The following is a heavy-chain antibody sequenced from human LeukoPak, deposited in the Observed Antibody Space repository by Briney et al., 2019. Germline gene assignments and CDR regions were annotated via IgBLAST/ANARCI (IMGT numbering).Heavy chain of an antibody. Sequence: SETLSLTCTVSGGSISSGDYYWSWIRQPPGKGLEWIGYIYYSGSTNYNPSLKSRVTISVDTSKNQFSLKLSSVTAAYTAVYYCARQVDPFRAAYYYYGMDVWGQGTTVTVSS. CDR3: ARQVDPFRAAYYYYGMDV. J-gene: IGHJ6*02. D-gene: IGHD3-10*01. CDR1: GGSISSGDYY. V-gene: IGHV4-30-4*01. CDR2: IYYSGST.